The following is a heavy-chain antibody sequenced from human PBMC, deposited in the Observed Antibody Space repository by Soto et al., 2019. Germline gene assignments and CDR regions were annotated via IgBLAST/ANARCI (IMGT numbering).Heavy chain of an antibody. V-gene: IGHV3-30*18. CDR1: GFTFSSYG. CDR2: ISYDGSNK. Sequence: QVQLVESGGGVVQPGRSLRLSCAASGFTFSSYGMHWVRQAPGKGLEWVAVISYDGSNKYYADSVKGRFTISRDNSKNTLYLQMNSLRAEDTAVYYCAKGRYDFWSGYWRVRYYFDYWGQGTLVTVSS. J-gene: IGHJ4*02. CDR3: AKGRYDFWSGYWRVRYYFDY. D-gene: IGHD3-3*01.